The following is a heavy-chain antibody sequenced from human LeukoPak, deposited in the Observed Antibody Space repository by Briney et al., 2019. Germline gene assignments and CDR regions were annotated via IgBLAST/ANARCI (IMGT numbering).Heavy chain of an antibody. Sequence: SETLSLTCAVSGASISSSSYYWGWIRQPPGKGLEWIGITYNTGRNHYNPSLKSRVTISVETSKSQFTLKLNSVTAADTAVYYCGRGIMGEFDYWGQGTLVTVSS. D-gene: IGHD1-26*01. V-gene: IGHV4-39*01. CDR3: GRGIMGEFDY. CDR2: TYNTGRN. J-gene: IGHJ4*02. CDR1: GASISSSSYY.